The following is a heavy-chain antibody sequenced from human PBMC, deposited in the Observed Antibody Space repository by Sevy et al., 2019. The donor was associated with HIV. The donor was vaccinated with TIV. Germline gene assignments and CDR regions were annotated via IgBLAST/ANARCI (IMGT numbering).Heavy chain of an antibody. CDR1: GFTFSSYN. V-gene: IGHV3-21*01. CDR3: ARVVAYCTGGTCFPGYYYGMDV. D-gene: IGHD2-15*01. J-gene: IGHJ6*02. CDR2: ISSSSSSI. Sequence: GGSLRLSCAASGFTFSSYNMNWVRQAPGKGLEWVSSISSSSSSIYYADSVRGRFTISRDNAKNSLYLQMNSLRAEDTALYYCARVVAYCTGGTCFPGYYYGMDVWGQGTTVTVS.